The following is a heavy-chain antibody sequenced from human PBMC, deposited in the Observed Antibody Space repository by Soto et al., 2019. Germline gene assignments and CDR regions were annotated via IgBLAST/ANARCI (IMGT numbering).Heavy chain of an antibody. CDR3: ARVPHGGYIDY. V-gene: IGHV4-59*01. CDR1: GGCIDRYY. Sequence: TLSITRTVSGGCIDRYYWTWIRPPPGKGLEWTGYIYYTGSTNYNPSLRSRVTISVDRSKNQFSLKLSSVTAADTAVYYCARVPHGGYIDYWGQGTLVTVS. D-gene: IGHD2-15*01. J-gene: IGHJ4*02. CDR2: IYYTGST.